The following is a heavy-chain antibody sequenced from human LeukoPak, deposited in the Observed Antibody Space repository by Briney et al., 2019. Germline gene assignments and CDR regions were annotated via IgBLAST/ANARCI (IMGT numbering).Heavy chain of an antibody. CDR3: ARIGRSRSSWSNYYYGMDV. D-gene: IGHD6-13*01. CDR2: IYHSGST. V-gene: IGHV4-4*02. CDR1: GGSISSSNC. Sequence: SGTLSLTCAVSGGSISSSNCWSWVRQPPGKGREWFGEIYHSGSTNYNPSLKSRVTISVDKSKNQFSLKLSSVTAADTAVYYCARIGRSRSSWSNYYYGMDVWGKGTTVTVSS. J-gene: IGHJ6*04.